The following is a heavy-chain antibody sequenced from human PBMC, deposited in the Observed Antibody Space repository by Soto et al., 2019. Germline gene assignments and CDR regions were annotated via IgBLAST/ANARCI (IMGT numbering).Heavy chain of an antibody. V-gene: IGHV4-31*03. CDR2: VYSNGNT. CDR1: DDSLTTNRYA. J-gene: IGHJ4*02. CDR3: ARASYFRPSGSYYFVS. D-gene: IGHD3-10*01. Sequence: SETLSLTCTVSDDSLTTNRYAWTWIRQNPEKGLEWIGYVYSNGNTRSSPSLQSRVSMSVDTSKSHFSLRLSSVTAADTAVYFCARASYFRPSGSYYFVSWGQGTLVTVSS.